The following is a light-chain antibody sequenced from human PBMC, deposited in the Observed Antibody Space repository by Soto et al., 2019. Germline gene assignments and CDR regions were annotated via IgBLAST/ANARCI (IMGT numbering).Light chain of an antibody. CDR3: SSYTSSSTLYV. J-gene: IGLJ1*01. Sequence: QSVLTQPASVSGSPGQSITISCTGTSSDVGGYIHVSWYQQHPGKAPKLIIYEVTYRPSGVSDRFSGSKSGSTATLTISGLQPDDEADYYCSSYTSSSTLYVFGTGTKLTVL. V-gene: IGLV2-14*01. CDR1: SSDVGGYIH. CDR2: EVT.